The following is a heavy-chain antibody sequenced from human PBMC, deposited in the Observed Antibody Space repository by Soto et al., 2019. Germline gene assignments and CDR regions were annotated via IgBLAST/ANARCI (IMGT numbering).Heavy chain of an antibody. V-gene: IGHV3-23*01. D-gene: IGHD3-10*01. Sequence: GGSLRLSCAASGFTFSTYAMSWVRQVPGKGLEWVSAISETGGTTYYADSVKGRFTISRDNSKNMLLLQMTSLRAEDTAVYYCAKEVPGGRGVLLTIDYWGQGTLVTVSS. J-gene: IGHJ4*02. CDR1: GFTFSTYA. CDR2: ISETGGTT. CDR3: AKEVPGGRGVLLTIDY.